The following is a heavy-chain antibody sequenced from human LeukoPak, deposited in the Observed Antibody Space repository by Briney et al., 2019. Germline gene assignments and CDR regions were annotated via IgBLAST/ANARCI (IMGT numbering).Heavy chain of an antibody. CDR3: ARGTNWGSRNWFDP. Sequence: ASVKVSCKAFGYTFTGYYMHWVRQAPGQGLEWMGWINPNSGGTNYAQKFQGRVTMTRDTSISTAYMELSRLRSDDTAVYYCARGTNWGSRNWFDPWGQGTLVTVSS. CDR2: INPNSGGT. J-gene: IGHJ5*02. V-gene: IGHV1-2*02. D-gene: IGHD7-27*01. CDR1: GYTFTGYY.